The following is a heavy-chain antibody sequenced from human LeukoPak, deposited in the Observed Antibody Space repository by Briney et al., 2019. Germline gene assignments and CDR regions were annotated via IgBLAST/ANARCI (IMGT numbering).Heavy chain of an antibody. CDR2: IFHTGSS. V-gene: IGHV4-30-2*01. CDR3: ARELWFVNAPGSWLDL. CDR1: GDSISSGDYS. Sequence: SETLSLTCTVSGDSISSGDYSWSWIRQPSGKGLEWIGYIFHTGSSYYNPSLRSRVTISVDRSRNQFSLRLTSVTAADTAVYYCARELWFVNAPGSWLDLWGQGILVTVSS. D-gene: IGHD3-10*01. J-gene: IGHJ5*02.